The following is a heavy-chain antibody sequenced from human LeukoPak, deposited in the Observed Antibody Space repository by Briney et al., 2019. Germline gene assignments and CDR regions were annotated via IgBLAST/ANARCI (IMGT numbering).Heavy chain of an antibody. D-gene: IGHD3-22*01. CDR3: ARRGDYYDSSGLNY. Sequence: SSETLSLTCAVYGGSFSGYYWSWIRQPPGKGLEWIGGINHSGSTNYNPSLKSRVTISVDTSKNQFSLKLSSVTAADTAVYYCARRGDYYDSSGLNYWGQGTLVTVSS. J-gene: IGHJ4*02. CDR1: GGSFSGYY. V-gene: IGHV4-34*01. CDR2: INHSGST.